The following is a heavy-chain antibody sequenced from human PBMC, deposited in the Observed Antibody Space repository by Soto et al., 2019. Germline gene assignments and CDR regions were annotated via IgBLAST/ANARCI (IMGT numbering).Heavy chain of an antibody. D-gene: IGHD6-13*01. J-gene: IGHJ4*02. CDR2: ISSSGSHT. CDR3: ARVGSTSAAGVLDY. V-gene: IGHV3-11*06. Sequence: LRLSCAASGFTFSDFYMSWIRQAPGKGLEWVSYISSSGSHTPYADSVKGRFTISRDNAKNSVYLQMNSLRAEDTAVYYCARVGSTSAAGVLDYWGQGTLATVSS. CDR1: GFTFSDFY.